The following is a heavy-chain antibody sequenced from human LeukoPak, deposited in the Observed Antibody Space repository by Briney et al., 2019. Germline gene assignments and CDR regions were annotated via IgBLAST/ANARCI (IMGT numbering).Heavy chain of an antibody. CDR1: GGSISSGDYY. J-gene: IGHJ4*02. CDR3: AREGGGNYDSSGYYNY. CDR2: IYYSGST. V-gene: IGHV4-30-4*01. Sequence: SETLSLTCTVSGGSISSGDYYWSWIRQPPGKGLEWIGYIYYSGSTYYNPSLKSRVTISVDTSKNQFSLKLSSVTAADTAVYYCAREGGGNYDSSGYYNYWGQGTLVTVSS. D-gene: IGHD3-22*01.